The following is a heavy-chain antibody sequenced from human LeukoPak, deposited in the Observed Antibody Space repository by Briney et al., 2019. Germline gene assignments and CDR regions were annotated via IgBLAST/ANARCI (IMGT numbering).Heavy chain of an antibody. CDR1: GGSISSRSYY. J-gene: IGHJ4*02. CDR2: IYYSGST. D-gene: IGHD1-26*01. Sequence: SAPLSLPCTVSGGSISSRSYYWGWIRQPPGKGLEWIGNIYYSGSTYYNPSLKSRVTISVDTSKNQFSLKLSSVTATDTAVYYCASYQVGATSGFDYWGQGTLVTVSS. CDR3: ASYQVGATSGFDY. V-gene: IGHV4-39*01.